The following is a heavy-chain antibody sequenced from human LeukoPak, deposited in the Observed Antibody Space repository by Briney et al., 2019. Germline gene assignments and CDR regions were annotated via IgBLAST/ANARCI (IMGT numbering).Heavy chain of an antibody. CDR3: ASGWGYYFDY. D-gene: IGHD6-19*01. V-gene: IGHV4-59*01. Sequence: TSETLSLTCTVSGGSISSYYWSWIRQPPGKGLEWIGYIYYSGSTNYNPSPKSRVTISVDTSKNQFSLKLSSVTAADTAVYYCASGWGYYFDYWGQGTLVTVSS. CDR2: IYYSGST. J-gene: IGHJ4*02. CDR1: GGSISSYY.